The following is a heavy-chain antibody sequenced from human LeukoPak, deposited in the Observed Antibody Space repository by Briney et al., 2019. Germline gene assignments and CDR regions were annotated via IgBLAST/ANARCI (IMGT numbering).Heavy chain of an antibody. Sequence: GASVKVSCKASGYTFTSYGISWVRQAPGQGLEWVGCTSAYNGNTNYAQKLQGRVTMTTDTSTSTAYMELRSLTSDDTAVYYCARFRAGVGEPYGDYWGQGTLVTVSS. D-gene: IGHD3-10*01. V-gene: IGHV1-18*01. CDR3: ARFRAGVGEPYGDY. CDR2: TSAYNGNT. J-gene: IGHJ4*02. CDR1: GYTFTSYG.